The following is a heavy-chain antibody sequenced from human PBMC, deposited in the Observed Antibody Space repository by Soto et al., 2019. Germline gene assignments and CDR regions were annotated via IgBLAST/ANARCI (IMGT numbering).Heavy chain of an antibody. CDR2: INPSGGST. J-gene: IGHJ6*02. CDR3: ARDVRVGNYYYYGMDV. Sequence: ASVKVSCKASGYTFTSYYMHWVRQAPGQGLEWMGIINPSGGSTSYAQKFQGRVTMTRDTSTSTVYMELSSLRSEDTAVYYCARDVRVGNYYYYGMDVWGQGTTVTVSS. CDR1: GYTFTSYY. V-gene: IGHV1-46*01. D-gene: IGHD2-15*01.